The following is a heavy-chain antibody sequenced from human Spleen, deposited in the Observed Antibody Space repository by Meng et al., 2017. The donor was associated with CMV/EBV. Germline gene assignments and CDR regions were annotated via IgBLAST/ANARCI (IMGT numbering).Heavy chain of an antibody. CDR2: INHIANT. V-gene: IGHV4-34*01. Sequence: SETLSLTCAVYGGSFNIYYWSWIRQPPGKGLEWLGHINHIANTNYNPSLKSRLTMSVDTSKNQFSLKLSSVTAADTAVYYCARDHSGSYGGTLYYYGMDVWGQGTTVTVSS. J-gene: IGHJ6*02. D-gene: IGHD1-26*01. CDR1: GGSFNIYY. CDR3: ARDHSGSYGGTLYYYGMDV.